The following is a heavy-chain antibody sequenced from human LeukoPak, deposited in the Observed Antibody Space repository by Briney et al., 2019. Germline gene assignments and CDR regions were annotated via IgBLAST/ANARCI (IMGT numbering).Heavy chain of an antibody. D-gene: IGHD3-3*01. Sequence: SETLSLTCAVYGGSFSGYYWSWIRQPPGKGLEWIGEINHSGSTNYNPSLKSRVTISVDTSKNQLSLKLSSVTAADTAVYYCARGSSGFWSGYFYYWGQGTLVTVSP. V-gene: IGHV4-34*01. CDR1: GGSFSGYY. CDR2: INHSGST. J-gene: IGHJ4*02. CDR3: ARGSSGFWSGYFYY.